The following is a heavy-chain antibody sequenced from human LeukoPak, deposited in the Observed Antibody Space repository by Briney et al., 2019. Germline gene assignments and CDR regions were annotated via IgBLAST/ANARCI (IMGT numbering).Heavy chain of an antibody. V-gene: IGHV4-34*01. D-gene: IGHD3-10*01. CDR1: GGSFSGYY. CDR2: INHSGST. Sequence: KTSETLSLTCAVYGGSFSGYYWSWIRQPPGKGLEWIGEINHSGSTNYNPSLKSRVTISVDTSKNQFSLKLSSVTAADTAVYYCARDNADTYYYGSGSYKTYYFDYWGQGTLVTVSS. CDR3: ARDNADTYYYGSGSYKTYYFDY. J-gene: IGHJ4*02.